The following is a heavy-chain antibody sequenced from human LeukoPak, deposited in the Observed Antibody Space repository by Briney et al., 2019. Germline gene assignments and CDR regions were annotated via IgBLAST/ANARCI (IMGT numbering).Heavy chain of an antibody. Sequence: PGGSLRLSCAASGFTLSSYAMSWVRQAPGKGLEWVSAISGSGGSTYYADSVKGRFTISRDNSKNTLYLQMNSLRAEDTAVYYCAKEADYYDSSGYYTGGGYYDYWGQGTLVTVSS. CDR3: AKEADYYDSSGYYTGGGYYDY. D-gene: IGHD3-22*01. V-gene: IGHV3-23*01. CDR1: GFTLSSYA. CDR2: ISGSGGST. J-gene: IGHJ4*02.